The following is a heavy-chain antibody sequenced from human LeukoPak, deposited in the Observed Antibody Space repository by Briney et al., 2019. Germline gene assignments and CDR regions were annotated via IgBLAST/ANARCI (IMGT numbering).Heavy chain of an antibody. J-gene: IGHJ3*02. CDR2: ISSNGGST. D-gene: IGHD1-1*01. V-gene: IGHV3-64D*06. Sequence: GGSLRLSCSASGFTFSSYAMHWVRQAPGKGLEYVSAISSNGGSTYYADSVKGRFTISRDNSKNTLYPQMSSLRAEDTAVYYCVKDRAVQLEPGLLGDAFDIWGQGTMVTVSS. CDR3: VKDRAVQLEPGLLGDAFDI. CDR1: GFTFSSYA.